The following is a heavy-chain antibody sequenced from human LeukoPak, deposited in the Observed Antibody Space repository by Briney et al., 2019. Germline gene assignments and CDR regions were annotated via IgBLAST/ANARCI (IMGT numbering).Heavy chain of an antibody. D-gene: IGHD2-15*01. V-gene: IGHV4-4*07. CDR2: ISTSGST. CDR1: SGSLSSYY. J-gene: IGHJ3*02. Sequence: AETLSLTRTVSSGSLSSYYWSWVRQPAGKGLEWVGGISTSGSTKYNPSLQRRVTLSLDTSKNQFSLKLSSVTAADTAVYYCARVLGLSAFDIWGQGTMVTVSS. CDR3: ARVLGLSAFDI.